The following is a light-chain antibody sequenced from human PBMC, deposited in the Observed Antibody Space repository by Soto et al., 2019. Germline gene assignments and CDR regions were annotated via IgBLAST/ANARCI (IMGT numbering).Light chain of an antibody. CDR1: QSVNSNY. Sequence: EVVLTQSPGTLSLSPGERATLSCRASQSVNSNYLAWYQQKPGQAPRLLIYSVFRRATGTPDRFSASGSGTDFTLTIGRLEPEDFAVYYCQQYGDSWTFGQGTKVDIK. J-gene: IGKJ1*01. V-gene: IGKV3-20*01. CDR2: SVF. CDR3: QQYGDSWT.